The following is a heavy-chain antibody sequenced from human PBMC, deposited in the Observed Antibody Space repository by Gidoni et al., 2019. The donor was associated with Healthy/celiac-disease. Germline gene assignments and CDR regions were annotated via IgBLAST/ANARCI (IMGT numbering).Heavy chain of an antibody. CDR2: ISGSGGST. J-gene: IGHJ4*02. V-gene: IGHV3-23*01. Sequence: EVQLLESGGGLVQPGGALRLSCGASGFPFSSYAMSWVRQAPGKGLEWVSAISGSGGSTYYADSVKGRFTISRDNSKNTLYLQMNSLRAEDTAVYYCAKGYYYDSSGYYFLGYWGQGTLVTVSS. CDR3: AKGYYYDSSGYYFLGY. D-gene: IGHD3-22*01. CDR1: GFPFSSYA.